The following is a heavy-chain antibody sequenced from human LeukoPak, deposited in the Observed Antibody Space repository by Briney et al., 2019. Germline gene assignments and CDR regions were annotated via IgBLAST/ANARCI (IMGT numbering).Heavy chain of an antibody. CDR2: INAGNGNT. J-gene: IGHJ5*02. D-gene: IGHD6-13*01. CDR3: ARDIDRVFNWFDP. V-gene: IGHV1-3*01. CDR1: GYTFTNYA. Sequence: GASVTVSCKASGYTFTNYAIHWVRQAPGQRLEWMAWINAGNGNTKYSQKFQGRVTITRDTSASTVYMELSSLRSEDTAVYYCARDIDRVFNWFDPWGQGTLVTVSS.